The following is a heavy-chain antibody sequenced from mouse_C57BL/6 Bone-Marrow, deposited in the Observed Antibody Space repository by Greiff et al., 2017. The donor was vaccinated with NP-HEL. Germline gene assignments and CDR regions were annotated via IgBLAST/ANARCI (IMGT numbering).Heavy chain of an antibody. J-gene: IGHJ2*01. CDR1: GYTFTSYG. CDR3: IYYYGSSLDY. CDR2: IYPRSGNT. Sequence: VQGVESGAELARPGASVKLSCKASGYTFTSYGISWVKQRTGQGLEWIGEIYPRSGNTYYNEKFKGKATLTADKSSSTAYMELRSLTSEDSAVYFCIYYYGSSLDYWGQGTTLTVSS. D-gene: IGHD1-1*01. V-gene: IGHV1-81*01.